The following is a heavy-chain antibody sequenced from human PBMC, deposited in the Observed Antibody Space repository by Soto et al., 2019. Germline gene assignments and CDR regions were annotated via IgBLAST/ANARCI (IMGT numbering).Heavy chain of an antibody. CDR1: GFTFSDSA. Sequence: EVQVLESGGGFVQPGGSLRISCAASGFTFSDSAMSWVRQAPGKGLEWVSVISGSGVSTYYADSVRGRFTISRDNSQNTVYLQMNSLRPEDTAVYYCGKRPDSSDSSGYPAWGQGTQVTVSS. J-gene: IGHJ5*02. CDR3: GKRPDSSDSSGYPA. V-gene: IGHV3-23*01. D-gene: IGHD3-22*01. CDR2: ISGSGVST.